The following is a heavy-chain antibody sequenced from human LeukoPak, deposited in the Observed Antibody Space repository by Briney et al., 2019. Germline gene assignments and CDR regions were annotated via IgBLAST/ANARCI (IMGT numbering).Heavy chain of an antibody. V-gene: IGHV4-4*02. CDR1: GGSISSSYW. Sequence: SGTLSLTCAVSGGSISSSYWWSWVRQPPGKGLEWIGEVYHSGSTNYTPSLKSRVTILVDTSKNQLSLKLSSVTAADTAVYYCARVVQDLYPYYFDCWGQGSLVTVSS. D-gene: IGHD2/OR15-2a*01. CDR2: VYHSGST. J-gene: IGHJ4*01. CDR3: ARVVQDLYPYYFDC.